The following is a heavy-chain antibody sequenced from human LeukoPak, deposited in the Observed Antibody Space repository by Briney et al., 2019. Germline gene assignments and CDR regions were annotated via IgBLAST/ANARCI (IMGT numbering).Heavy chain of an antibody. CDR2: INAGNGNT. CDR1: GYTFTSYA. J-gene: IGHJ4*02. V-gene: IGHV1-3*01. Sequence: ASVKVSCKASGYTFTSYAMHWVRQAPGQRLEWMGRINAGNGNTKYSQKFQGRVTITRDTSASTAYMELSSLRSEDTAVYYCARDADGDYVMDYWGQGTLVTVSS. CDR3: ARDADGDYVMDY. D-gene: IGHD4-17*01.